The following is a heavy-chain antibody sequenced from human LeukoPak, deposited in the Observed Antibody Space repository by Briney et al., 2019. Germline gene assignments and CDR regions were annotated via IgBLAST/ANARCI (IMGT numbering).Heavy chain of an antibody. Sequence: SETLSLTCTVPGGSISSGSYYWSWIRQPAGKGLEWIGRIYTSGSTNYNPSLKSRVTISVDTSKNQFSLKLSSVTAADTAVYYCARGKRYYYDSSGYYLAPHFDYWGQGTLVTVSS. J-gene: IGHJ4*02. D-gene: IGHD3-22*01. V-gene: IGHV4-61*02. CDR3: ARGKRYYYDSSGYYLAPHFDY. CDR2: IYTSGST. CDR1: GGSISSGSYY.